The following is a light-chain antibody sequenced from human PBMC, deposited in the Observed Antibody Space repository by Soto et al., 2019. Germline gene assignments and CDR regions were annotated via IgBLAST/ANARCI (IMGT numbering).Light chain of an antibody. CDR3: QQYGNTPLS. J-gene: IGKJ1*01. CDR2: GAS. Sequence: SPFPLSLSPGERATLSCRASQTVSNNYLAWYQQKAGQAPRLVVYGASSRATGIPDRFSASGSGTDFTLTISRLEPEDFAVYYCQQYGNTPLSFGQGTKVDIK. CDR1: QTVSNNY. V-gene: IGKV3-20*01.